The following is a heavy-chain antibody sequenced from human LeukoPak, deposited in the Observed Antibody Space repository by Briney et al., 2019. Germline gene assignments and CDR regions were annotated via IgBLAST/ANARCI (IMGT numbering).Heavy chain of an antibody. V-gene: IGHV1-24*01. CDR3: AEAYGGPVGLSYFDY. CDR1: GYTLTELS. CDR2: FDPEDGET. J-gene: IGHJ4*02. D-gene: IGHD3-16*01. Sequence: ASVKVSCKVSGYTLTELSMHWVRQAPGKGLEWMGGFDPEDGETIYAQKFQGRVTMTEDTPTDTAYMELSSLRSEDTAVYYCAEAYGGPVGLSYFDYWGQGTLVTVSS.